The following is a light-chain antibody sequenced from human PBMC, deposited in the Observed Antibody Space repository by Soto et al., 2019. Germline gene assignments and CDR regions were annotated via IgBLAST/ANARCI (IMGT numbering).Light chain of an antibody. Sequence: DIQMTQSPSSLSASVGDRVTITCRASQGIGNDLGWYQQKPGKAPKRLIYAASSLQSGVPSRLSGSGSGTEFTLTLNSLQPEDFATYYCLQYNSYPPTFGQGTKVEIK. J-gene: IGKJ1*01. CDR2: AAS. CDR1: QGIGND. CDR3: LQYNSYPPT. V-gene: IGKV1-17*01.